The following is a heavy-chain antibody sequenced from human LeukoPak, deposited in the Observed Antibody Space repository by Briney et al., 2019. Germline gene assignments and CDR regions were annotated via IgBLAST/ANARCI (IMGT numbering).Heavy chain of an antibody. J-gene: IGHJ4*02. D-gene: IGHD6-6*01. CDR2: IWYDGSNK. CDR3: AKEGGSSLNTYYFDY. Sequence: GGPLRLSCAASGFTFSSYGMHWVRQAPGKGLEWVAVIWYDGSNKYYADSVKGRFTISRDNSKNTLYLQMNSLRAEDTAVYYCAKEGGSSLNTYYFDYWGQGTLVTVSS. CDR1: GFTFSSYG. V-gene: IGHV3-33*06.